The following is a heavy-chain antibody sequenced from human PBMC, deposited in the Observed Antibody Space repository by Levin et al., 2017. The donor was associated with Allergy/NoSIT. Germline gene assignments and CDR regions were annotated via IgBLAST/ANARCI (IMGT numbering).Heavy chain of an antibody. V-gene: IGHV4-39*01. D-gene: IGHD3-10*01. CDR3: ARQDRYYIANWFDP. J-gene: IGHJ5*02. CDR2: IYYSGST. CDR1: GGSISSSSYY. Sequence: SETLSLTCTVSGGSISSSSYYWGWIRQPPGKGLEWIGSIYYSGSTYYNPSLKSRVTISVDTSKNQFSLKLSSVTAADTAVYYCARQDRYYIANWFDPWGQGTLVTVSS.